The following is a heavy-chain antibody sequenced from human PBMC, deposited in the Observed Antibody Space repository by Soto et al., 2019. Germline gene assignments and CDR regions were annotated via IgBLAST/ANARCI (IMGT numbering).Heavy chain of an antibody. D-gene: IGHD6-19*01. CDR3: ARPAVSGANWFDP. V-gene: IGHV3-21*01. CDR1: GFTFSSYD. J-gene: IGHJ5*02. CDR2: ISTSSGYI. Sequence: PGWSLRLSCEASGFTFSSYDMNLVRQAPGKGLEWVSYISTSSGYIYYADSVKGRFTISRDNAKNSLYLQMNSLRAEDTAVYYCARPAVSGANWFDPWGQGTLVTSPQ.